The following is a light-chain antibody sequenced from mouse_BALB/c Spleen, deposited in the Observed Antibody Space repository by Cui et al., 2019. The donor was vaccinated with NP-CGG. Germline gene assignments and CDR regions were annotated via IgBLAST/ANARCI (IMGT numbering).Light chain of an antibody. CDR2: GTN. J-gene: IGLJ1*01. V-gene: IGLV1*01. CDR1: TGSVTTSNY. CDR3: ALWYSNHWV. Sequence: QAVVTKESALTTSPGETVTLTVRSSTGSVTTSNYANWVQEKPDHLFTVLIGGTNKRAPGFPARFSGSLIGDKAALTITGAQSEDEAIYFCALWYSNHWVFGGGTKLTVL.